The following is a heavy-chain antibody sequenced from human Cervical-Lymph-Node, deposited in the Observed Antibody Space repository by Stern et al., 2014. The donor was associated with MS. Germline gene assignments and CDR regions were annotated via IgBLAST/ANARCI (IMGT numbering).Heavy chain of an antibody. J-gene: IGHJ4*02. V-gene: IGHV3-48*01. D-gene: IGHD3-22*01. CDR2: ICSRSTTI. CDR1: GFTFSSYS. Sequence: EVLLVESGGGLVQPGGSLRLSCVASGFTFSSYSMNWVRQAPGKGLEWVSYICSRSTTIYYADSVKGRFTSSRDNAKNSLYLQINSLRADDTAVYYCAREGGPHYYDSRGYLDDWGQGTFVTVSS. CDR3: AREGGPHYYDSRGYLDD.